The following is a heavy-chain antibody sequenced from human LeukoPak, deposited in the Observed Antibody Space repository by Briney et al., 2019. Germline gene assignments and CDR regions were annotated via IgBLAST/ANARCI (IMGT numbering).Heavy chain of an antibody. Sequence: GGSLRLSCAASGFTFSSYWMNWARQAPGKGLEWVASINHNGNVNYYVDSVKGRFTISKDNAKNSLYLQMNSLRAEDTAVYYCARAGGSTVSHSDYWGQGTLVTVSS. D-gene: IGHD4-17*01. CDR3: ARAGGSTVSHSDY. CDR1: GFTFSSYW. J-gene: IGHJ4*02. CDR2: INHNGNVN. V-gene: IGHV3-7*01.